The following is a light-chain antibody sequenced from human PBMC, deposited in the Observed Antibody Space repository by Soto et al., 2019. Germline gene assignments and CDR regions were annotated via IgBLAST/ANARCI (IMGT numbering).Light chain of an antibody. Sequence: EIVMTQSPATLSVSPGARATLSCRASQSIHTSLAWYQQKPGQPPRLVVYDSTLRANGVPDRFGGSRSGTEFTLTINNLEPEDLAVYYCQQRNVWPPITFGQGTRLEIK. CDR3: QQRNVWPPIT. J-gene: IGKJ5*01. V-gene: IGKV3-11*01. CDR1: QSIHTS. CDR2: DST.